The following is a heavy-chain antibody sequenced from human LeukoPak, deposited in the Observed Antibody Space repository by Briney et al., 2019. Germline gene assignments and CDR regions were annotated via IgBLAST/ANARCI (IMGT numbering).Heavy chain of an antibody. J-gene: IGHJ5*02. CDR3: ARGGYYGSGNDFRFDP. V-gene: IGHV4-61*02. CDR2: IYTSGST. D-gene: IGHD3-10*01. CDR1: GGSISSGSYY. Sequence: PSETLSLTCTVSGGSISSGSYYWSWIRQPAGKGLEWIGRIYTSGSTYYKPSLKSRVTISVDTSKNQFSLKLSSVTAADRAVYYCARGGYYGSGNDFRFDPWGQGTLVTVSS.